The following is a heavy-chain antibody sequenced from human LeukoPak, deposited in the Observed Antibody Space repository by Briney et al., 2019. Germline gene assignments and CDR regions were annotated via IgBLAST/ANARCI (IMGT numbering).Heavy chain of an antibody. Sequence: SETLSLTCTVSGGSISSSSYYWGWIRQPPGKGLEWIGIIYYSGSTYYNPSLKSRVTISVDTSKNQFSLKLSSVTAADTAVYYCARYYDSSGVGYYYYYYYMDVLGKGTTVTVSS. J-gene: IGHJ6*03. CDR2: IYYSGST. V-gene: IGHV4-39*01. CDR3: ARYYDSSGVGYYYYYYYMDV. D-gene: IGHD3-22*01. CDR1: GGSISSSSYY.